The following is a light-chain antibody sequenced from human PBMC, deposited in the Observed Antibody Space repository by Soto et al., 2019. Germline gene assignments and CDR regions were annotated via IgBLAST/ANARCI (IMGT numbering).Light chain of an antibody. Sequence: QSALTQPASVSGSPGQSITISCTGTSSDVGSYNLVSWYQQHPGKAPKLMIYEGSKRPSGVSNHFSASKSGNTASLTVSGLQADDEADYYCSSYTSSNTLIFGGGTKLTVL. V-gene: IGLV2-14*02. CDR2: EGS. CDR1: SSDVGSYNL. J-gene: IGLJ2*01. CDR3: SSYTSSNTLI.